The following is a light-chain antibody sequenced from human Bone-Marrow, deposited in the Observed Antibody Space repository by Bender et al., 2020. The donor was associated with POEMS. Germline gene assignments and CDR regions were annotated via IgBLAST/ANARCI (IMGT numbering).Light chain of an antibody. CDR3: ATWDDSLNGWV. Sequence: QSVLTQPPSASGTPGQRVTISCSGSSSKFGSYPVNWYQQLPGAAPKLVIFNNSQRPSGVPDRFSGSNSGTSASLAIRGLLSDDEADFSCATWDDSLNGWVFGGGTKLTVL. J-gene: IGLJ3*02. CDR1: SSKFGSYP. V-gene: IGLV1-44*01. CDR2: NNS.